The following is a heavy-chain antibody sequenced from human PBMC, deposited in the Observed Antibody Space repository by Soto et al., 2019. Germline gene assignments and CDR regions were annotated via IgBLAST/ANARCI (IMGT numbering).Heavy chain of an antibody. CDR1: GYSFTSYW. V-gene: IGHV5-10-1*01. J-gene: IGHJ4*02. CDR3: ARHFKSAAGRFDY. D-gene: IGHD6-13*01. CDR2: IDPSDSYT. Sequence: ASVKVSCKGSGYSFTSYWISWVRQMPGKGLEWTGRIDPSDSYTNYSPSFQGHVTISADKSISTAYLQWSSLKASDTAMYYCARHFKSAAGRFDYWGQGTLVTVSS.